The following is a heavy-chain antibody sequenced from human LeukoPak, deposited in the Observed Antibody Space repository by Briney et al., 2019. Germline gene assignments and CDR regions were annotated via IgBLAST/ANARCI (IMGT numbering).Heavy chain of an antibody. V-gene: IGHV4-38-2*02. Sequence: PSETRSLTCTVSGYSISSGYYWGWIRQPPGKGLEWIGSIYHSGSTYYNPSLKSRVTISVDTSKNQFSLKLSSVTAADTAVYYCARDTSLAAAGYFDYWGQGTLVTVSS. D-gene: IGHD6-13*01. J-gene: IGHJ4*02. CDR1: GYSISSGYY. CDR3: ARDTSLAAAGYFDY. CDR2: IYHSGST.